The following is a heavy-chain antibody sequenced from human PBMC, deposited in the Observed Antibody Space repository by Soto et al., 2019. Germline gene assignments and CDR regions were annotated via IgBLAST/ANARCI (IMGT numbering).Heavy chain of an antibody. CDR1: GGSMSEYF. CDR3: ARDGYDGSGSPYPAY. D-gene: IGHD3-10*01. J-gene: IGHJ4*02. CDR2: VYYLGST. V-gene: IGHV4-59*01. Sequence: SETLSLTCSVSGGSMSEYFWSWIRQSPEGGLEWIGYVYYLGSTDYNPSLKSRVTISVDTSKRQFSLRLSSVTAADAAIYYCARDGYDGSGSPYPAYWGPGTQVTVSS.